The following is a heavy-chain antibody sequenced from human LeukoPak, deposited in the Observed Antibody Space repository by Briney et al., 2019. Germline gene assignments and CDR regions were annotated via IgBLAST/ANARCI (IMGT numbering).Heavy chain of an antibody. CDR1: GFTFSGYG. CDR3: AKDGKRLGYSSSWSDYYYYYGMDV. D-gene: IGHD6-13*01. V-gene: IGHV3-33*06. Sequence: GGSLRLSCAASGFTFSGYGMHWVRQTPGKGLEWVAVIWYDGSKEYFADSVKGRFTISRDNSKNTFYLQMNSLRAEDTAVYYCAKDGKRLGYSSSWSDYYYYYGMDVWGQGTTVIVSS. CDR2: IWYDGSKE. J-gene: IGHJ6*02.